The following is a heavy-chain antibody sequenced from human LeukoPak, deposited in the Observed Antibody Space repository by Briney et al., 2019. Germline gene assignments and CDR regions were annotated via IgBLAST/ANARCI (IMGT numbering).Heavy chain of an antibody. J-gene: IGHJ4*02. V-gene: IGHV3-48*02. Sequence: PGGSLRLSCAASGFTFSSYSMNWVRQAPGKGLEWVSCISSSSSTIYYADSVKGRFTISRDNAKNSLYLQMNSLRDEDTAVYYCARVDYDIASWGYFDYWGQGTLVTVSS. CDR1: GFTFSSYS. D-gene: IGHD3-9*01. CDR3: ARVDYDIASWGYFDY. CDR2: ISSSSSTI.